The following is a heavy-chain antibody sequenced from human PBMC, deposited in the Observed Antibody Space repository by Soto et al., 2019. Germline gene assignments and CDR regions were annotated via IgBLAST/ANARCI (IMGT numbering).Heavy chain of an antibody. Sequence: QITLKESGPTLVKPPQTLTLTCTVSGFSLSTHTVGVAWIRQPPGKALEWLALIYWDEDKRYSPSLKSRLPMTQDTYKNHVVLTITNLDPVDAATYCCAHIMPFDYRGYNFEVWDQGVLVTVSS. V-gene: IGHV2-5*02. CDR3: AHIMPFDYRGYNFEV. D-gene: IGHD1-1*01. CDR2: IYWDEDK. J-gene: IGHJ4*02. CDR1: GFSLSTHTVG.